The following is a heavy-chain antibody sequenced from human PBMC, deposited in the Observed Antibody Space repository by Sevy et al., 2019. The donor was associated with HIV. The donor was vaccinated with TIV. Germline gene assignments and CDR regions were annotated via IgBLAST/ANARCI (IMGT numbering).Heavy chain of an antibody. V-gene: IGHV3-15*01. CDR1: VFTFSNVW. CDR3: TTMMRLYGDPNFWYFDL. Sequence: GGSLRLSCAASVFTFSNVWTSWVRQASGKGLEWVGRIQSKSEGGTTDYAAPVKGRFSISRDESSDTLYLQMNSLKTEDTAVYYCTTMMRLYGDPNFWYFDLWGRGTLVTVSS. D-gene: IGHD4-17*01. J-gene: IGHJ2*01. CDR2: IQSKSEGGTT.